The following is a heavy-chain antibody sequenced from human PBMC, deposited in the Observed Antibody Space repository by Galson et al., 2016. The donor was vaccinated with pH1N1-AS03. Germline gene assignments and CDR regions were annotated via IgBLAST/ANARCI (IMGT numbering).Heavy chain of an antibody. CDR2: IIPMFNIP. J-gene: IGHJ3*02. CDR3: AKGYSATPSGTFDI. Sequence: SVKVACKASGGTFNTYSISWVRQAPGQGLEWMDRIIPMFNIPDYAQKFQVSVTITADKSTNTAYMELTNLRSDDTALYYCAKGYSATPSGTFDIWGQGTMVTVSS. CDR1: GGTFNTYS. D-gene: IGHD2-15*01. V-gene: IGHV1-69*04.